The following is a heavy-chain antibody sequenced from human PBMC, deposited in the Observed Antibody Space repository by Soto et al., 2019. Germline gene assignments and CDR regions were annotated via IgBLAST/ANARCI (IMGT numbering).Heavy chain of an antibody. J-gene: IGHJ6*02. D-gene: IGHD3-22*01. Sequence: AVGSLRLSCAPPGFSFSAYDFHWFRQVPLEVLAWVSALGAADDPYYLASVKGRFSVSRDNAQKSLYLQMNNLRVGDTAVYYCARAYLGKLPRRADYYYEMDVWGRGTTVTVSS. CDR3: ARAYLGKLPRRADYYYEMDV. CDR1: GFSFSAYD. V-gene: IGHV3-13*05. CDR2: LGAADDP.